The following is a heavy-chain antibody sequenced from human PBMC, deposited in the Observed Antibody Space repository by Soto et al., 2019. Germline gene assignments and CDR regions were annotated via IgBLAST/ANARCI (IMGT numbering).Heavy chain of an antibody. CDR3: AKDSAFSAQQLVRGRFVY. V-gene: IGHV3-23*01. Sequence: GGSLRLSCAASGFTFSSYAMSWFRQAPGKGLEWVSAISCSGGSTYYADSVKGRFTISRDNSKNTLYLQMNSLRAEDTAVYYCAKDSAFSAQQLVRGRFVYWGQGTLVTVSS. CDR2: ISCSGGST. D-gene: IGHD6-6*01. CDR1: GFTFSSYA. J-gene: IGHJ4*02.